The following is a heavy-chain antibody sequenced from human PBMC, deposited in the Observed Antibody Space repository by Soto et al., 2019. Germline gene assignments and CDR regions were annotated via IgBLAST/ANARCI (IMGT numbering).Heavy chain of an antibody. D-gene: IGHD5-12*01. J-gene: IGHJ5*02. Sequence: GGSLRLSCEASGFTFSDYVMNWVRQGPGKGLEWVSTIGRGDDKYYADSVKGRFTISRDNSKNTLYLQMNSLRAEDTAVYYCATLMVATLENWFDPWGQGTLVTVSS. CDR1: GFTFSDYV. CDR3: ATLMVATLENWFDP. CDR2: IGRGDDK. V-gene: IGHV3-23*01.